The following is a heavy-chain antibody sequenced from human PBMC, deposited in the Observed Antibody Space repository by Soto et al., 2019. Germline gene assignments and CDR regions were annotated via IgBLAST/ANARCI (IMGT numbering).Heavy chain of an antibody. V-gene: IGHV1-2*04. D-gene: IGHD6-19*01. CDR3: ARSLTGVAGLGDY. CDR2: INPNSGGT. CDR1: GYTFTGYY. J-gene: IGHJ4*02. Sequence: ASVKVSCKASGYTFTGYYMHWVRQAPGQGLEWMGWINPNSGGTNYAQKFQGWVTMTRDTSISTAYMELSRLRSDDTAVYYCARSLTGVAGLGDYWGQGTLVTVSS.